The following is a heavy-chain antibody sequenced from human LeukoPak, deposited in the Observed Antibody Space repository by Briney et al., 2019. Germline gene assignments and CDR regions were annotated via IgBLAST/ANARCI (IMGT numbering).Heavy chain of an antibody. V-gene: IGHV3-23*01. Sequence: GGSLRHSCAASGFRFNKYVMSWVRQAPGRGLVWFSDIRGNGASTHHGEPVKRRLTNYTNNSKSPLYLEMNRLRAEDTAVYYCGKGVTSKIKRYFFVFWGGGTLVTV. D-gene: IGHD5/OR15-5a*01. J-gene: IGHJ4*02. CDR3: GKGVTSKIKRYFFVF. CDR2: IRGNGAST. CDR1: GFRFNKYV.